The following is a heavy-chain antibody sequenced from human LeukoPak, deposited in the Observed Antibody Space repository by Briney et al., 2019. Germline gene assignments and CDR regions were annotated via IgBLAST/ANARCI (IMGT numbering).Heavy chain of an antibody. CDR1: GFTFSSYG. Sequence: GGSLRLSCAASGFTFSSYGMHWVRQAPGKGLEWVAFIRYDGSNKYYGDSVKGRFTISRDSSKNTLYLQMNSLGGEDTALYYCAKGRWGLTINNFDLWGQGTMVTVSS. CDR3: AKGRWGLTINNFDL. J-gene: IGHJ3*01. V-gene: IGHV3-30*02. D-gene: IGHD7-27*01. CDR2: IRYDGSNK.